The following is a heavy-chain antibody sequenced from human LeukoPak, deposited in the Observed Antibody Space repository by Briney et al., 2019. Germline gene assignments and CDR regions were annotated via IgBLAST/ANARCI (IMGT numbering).Heavy chain of an antibody. V-gene: IGHV1-2*02. CDR2: INPNSGGT. CDR3: ARDRRRVRGVIPNWFDP. J-gene: IGHJ5*02. CDR1: GYTFTNYV. Sequence: ASVKVSCKASGYTFTNYVISWVRQAPGQGLEWMGWINPNSGGTNYAQKFQGRVTMTRDMSTSTVYMELSSLRSEDTAVYYCARDRRRVRGVIPNWFDPWGQGTLVTVSS. D-gene: IGHD3-10*01.